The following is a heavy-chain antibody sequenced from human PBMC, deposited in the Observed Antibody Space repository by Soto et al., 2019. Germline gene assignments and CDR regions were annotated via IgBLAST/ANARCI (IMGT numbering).Heavy chain of an antibody. J-gene: IGHJ6*02. CDR2: INPSGGST. D-gene: IGHD2-15*01. V-gene: IGHV1-46*01. Sequence: ASVKVSCKASGYTFTSYYMHCVRQAPGQGLEWMGIINPSGGSTSYAQKFQGRVTMTRDTSTSTVYMELSSLRSEDTAVYYCMVVVAATYYYGMDVWGQGTTVTVSS. CDR3: MVVVAATYYYGMDV. CDR1: GYTFTSYY.